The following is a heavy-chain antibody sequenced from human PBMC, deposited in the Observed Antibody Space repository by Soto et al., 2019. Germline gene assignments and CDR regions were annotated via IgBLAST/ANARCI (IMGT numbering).Heavy chain of an antibody. D-gene: IGHD1-1*01. CDR3: AREAWRTFGIGTHLNCVDP. V-gene: IGHV1-69*01. CDR2: IIPIFGKA. CDR1: GGTFSSYA. Sequence: QVQLVQSGAEVKKPGSSVKVSCKASGGTFSSYAISWVRQAPGQGLEWMGGIIPIFGKANYVQKFQGRVTINEDESKSTAYMKLSILRSEDTAMYYCAREAWRTFGIGTHLNCVDPWGQGTLVTESS. J-gene: IGHJ5*02.